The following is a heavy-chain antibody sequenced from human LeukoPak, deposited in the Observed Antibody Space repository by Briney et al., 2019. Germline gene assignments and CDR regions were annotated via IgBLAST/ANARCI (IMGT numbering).Heavy chain of an antibody. D-gene: IGHD5-24*01. V-gene: IGHV3-33*01. Sequence: PGGSLRLSCAASGFTFSSYGMHWVRQAPGKGLEWVAVIWYDGTNKYYADSVKGRFTISGDNSKNTLYLQMNSLRAEDTAVYYCARGRDGYNWIDYWGQGTLVTVSS. CDR1: GFTFSSYG. CDR2: IWYDGTNK. J-gene: IGHJ4*02. CDR3: ARGRDGYNWIDY.